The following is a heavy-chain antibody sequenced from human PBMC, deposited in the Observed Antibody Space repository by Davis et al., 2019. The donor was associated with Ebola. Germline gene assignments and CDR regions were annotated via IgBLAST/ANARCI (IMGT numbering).Heavy chain of an antibody. D-gene: IGHD6-19*01. CDR1: GFTFSTYS. CDR3: AKGGSGWPSDYSYGLAV. Sequence: GGSLRLSCAASGFTFSTYSMSWVRQAPGKALEWVSSISSDSDYIYYADSAKGRFTISRDNAKNSLFLQMNSLRAEDTAVYYCAKGGSGWPSDYSYGLAVWGKGTTVTVSS. CDR2: ISSDSDYI. V-gene: IGHV3-21*04. J-gene: IGHJ6*04.